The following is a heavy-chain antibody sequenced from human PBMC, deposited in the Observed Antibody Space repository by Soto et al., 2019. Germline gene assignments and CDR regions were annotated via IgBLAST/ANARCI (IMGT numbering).Heavy chain of an antibody. V-gene: IGHV3-21*01. CDR3: ARGYTGYCSGGTCYWFDT. J-gene: IGHJ5*02. CDR1: GFSFSSYS. Sequence: EVQLVESGGGLVKPGGSLRLSCAASGFSFSSYSMNWVRQAPGKGLEWVSSISSSASHINYEDSVKGRFTISRDNAKKSLYLQMNSLRAEDTAVYYCARGYTGYCSGGTCYWFDTWGQGTLVTVSS. D-gene: IGHD2-15*01. CDR2: ISSSASHI.